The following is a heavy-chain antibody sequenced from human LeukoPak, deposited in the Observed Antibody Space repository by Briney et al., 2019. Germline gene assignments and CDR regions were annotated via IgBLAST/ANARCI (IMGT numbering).Heavy chain of an antibody. J-gene: IGHJ4*02. D-gene: IGHD6-13*01. CDR2: INHSGST. CDR1: SGSFSGYY. Sequence: SETLSLTCAVYSGSFSGYYWNWIRQPPGKGLEWIGEINHSGSTKYNPSLKSRVTISADTSKNQFSLKLSSVTAADTAVYYCARAEYSGSWTGYWGQGTLVTVSS. CDR3: ARAEYSGSWTGY. V-gene: IGHV4-34*01.